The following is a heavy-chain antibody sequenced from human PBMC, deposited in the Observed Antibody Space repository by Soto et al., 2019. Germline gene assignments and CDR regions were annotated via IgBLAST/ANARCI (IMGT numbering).Heavy chain of an antibody. V-gene: IGHV3-21*01. D-gene: IGHD3-3*01. CDR2: ISSSSSYI. CDR1: GFTFSSYS. CDR3: ARDKVTIFGVVSHMDV. J-gene: IGHJ6*04. Sequence: GGSLRLSCAASGFTFSSYSMNWVRQAPGKGLEWVSSISSSSSYIYYADSVKGRFTISRDNAKNSLYLQMNILRAEDMAVYYCARDKVTIFGVVSHMDVWGKGTTVTVSS.